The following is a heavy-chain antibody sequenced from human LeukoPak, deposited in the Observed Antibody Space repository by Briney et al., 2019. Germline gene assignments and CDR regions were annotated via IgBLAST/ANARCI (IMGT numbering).Heavy chain of an antibody. CDR1: GGSISSYY. CDR3: ARVGGYGFNFDY. V-gene: IGHV4-4*07. J-gene: IGHJ4*02. D-gene: IGHD5-12*01. CDR2: IYTSGST. Sequence: PSETLSLTCTVSGGSISSYYWSCLRHPAGKGLEGLGRIYTSGSTNYNLSLQTRVPMSVDTSKNQFSLKLSSVTAADTAVYYCARVGGYGFNFDYWGQGTLVTVSS.